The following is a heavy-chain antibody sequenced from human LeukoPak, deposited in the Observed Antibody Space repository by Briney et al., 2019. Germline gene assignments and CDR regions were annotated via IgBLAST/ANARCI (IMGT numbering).Heavy chain of an antibody. J-gene: IGHJ6*02. CDR3: ARLGYCSGGSCFYGMDV. CDR1: SXX. V-gene: IGHV3-7*01. Sequence: SXXXXWVRQAPGXXLEWXANIKQDGSEKYYVDSVKGRFTISRDNAKNSLYLQMNSLRAEDTAVYYCARLGYCSGGSCFYGMDVWGQGTTVTVCS. CDR2: IKQDGSEK. D-gene: IGHD2-15*01.